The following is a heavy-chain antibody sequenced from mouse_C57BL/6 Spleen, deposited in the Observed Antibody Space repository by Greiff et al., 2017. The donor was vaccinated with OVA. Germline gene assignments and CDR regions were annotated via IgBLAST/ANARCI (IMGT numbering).Heavy chain of an antibody. J-gene: IGHJ4*01. V-gene: IGHV1-55*01. D-gene: IGHD2-5*01. Sequence: QVQLQQPGAELVKPGASVKMPCKASGYTFTSYWITWVKQRPGQGLEWIGDIYPGSGSTNYNEKFKSKATLTVDTSSSTAYMQLSSLTSEDSAVYYCAREGAYYSNYYAMDYWGQGTSVTVSS. CDR1: GYTFTSYW. CDR2: IYPGSGST. CDR3: AREGAYYSNYYAMDY.